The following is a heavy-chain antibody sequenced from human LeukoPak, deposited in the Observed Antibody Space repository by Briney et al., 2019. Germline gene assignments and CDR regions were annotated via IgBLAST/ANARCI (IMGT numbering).Heavy chain of an antibody. V-gene: IGHV3-48*01. D-gene: IGHD2-2*01. CDR2: IIISSTI. CDR3: ARGQYCSSTSCLSSYYYYMDV. CDR1: GFTFSRYS. J-gene: IGHJ6*03. Sequence: GALRLSCAASGFTFSRYSMNWVRQAPGKGLEWVSYIIISSTIYYEDSVKGRFTISRDSATNSLYLQMNSLRAEDTAVYYCARGQYCSSTSCLSSYYYYMDVWGKGTTVTVSS.